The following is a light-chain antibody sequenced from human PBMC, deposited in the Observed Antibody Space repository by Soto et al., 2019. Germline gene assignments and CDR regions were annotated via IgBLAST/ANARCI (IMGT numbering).Light chain of an antibody. Sequence: QSALTQPASVSGSPRQSITISCTGTASDVGSYDLVSWYQHHPGKVPKLIIYEDNKRPSGISDRFPGSKSGNTASLTISGLQAADEATYHCCSYAGTSTWVFGGGTKVTVL. CDR3: CSYAGTSTWV. J-gene: IGLJ3*02. CDR1: ASDVGSYDL. V-gene: IGLV2-23*01. CDR2: EDN.